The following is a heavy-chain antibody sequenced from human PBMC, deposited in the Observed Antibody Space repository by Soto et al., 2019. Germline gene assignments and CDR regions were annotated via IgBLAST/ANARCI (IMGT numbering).Heavy chain of an antibody. V-gene: IGHV3-15*01. CDR3: TTEWGCSGGSCYLPGY. D-gene: IGHD2-15*01. CDR2: IKSKTDGGTT. J-gene: IGHJ1*01. Sequence: KGLEWVVRIKSKTDGGTTDYAAPVKGRFTISRDDSKNTLYLQMNSLKTEDTAVYYCTTEWGCSGGSCYLPGYWGQGTLVIVIS.